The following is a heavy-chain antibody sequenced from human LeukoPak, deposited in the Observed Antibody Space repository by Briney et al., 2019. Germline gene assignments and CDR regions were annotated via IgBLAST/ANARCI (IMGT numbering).Heavy chain of an antibody. J-gene: IGHJ4*02. CDR2: ISSSGSTI. V-gene: IGHV3-48*03. CDR3: ARDSSSGDYYFDY. CDR1: GFTFSSFE. D-gene: IGHD3-22*01. Sequence: GGSLRLSCAASGFTFSSFEMNWVCQAPGKRLEWVSYISSSGSTIYYADSVKGRFTISRDNAKKSLYLQMKSLRAEDTAVYYCARDSSSGDYYFDYWGQGTLVTVSS.